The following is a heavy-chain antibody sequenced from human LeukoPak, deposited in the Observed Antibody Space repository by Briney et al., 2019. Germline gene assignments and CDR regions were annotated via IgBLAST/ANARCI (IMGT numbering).Heavy chain of an antibody. J-gene: IGHJ4*02. CDR3: ARLFSRVVGAIPLDY. V-gene: IGHV4-30-4*01. D-gene: IGHD1-26*01. Sequence: SETLSLTCNVSGGAISGGDDFWSWVRQSPGRGLEWLGNIYYTGITYYNPSLKSRLFISVDTTNNQFSLKLNSVTATDTAVYYCARLFSRVVGAIPLDYWGQGTLVTVSS. CDR1: GGAISGGDDF. CDR2: IYYTGIT.